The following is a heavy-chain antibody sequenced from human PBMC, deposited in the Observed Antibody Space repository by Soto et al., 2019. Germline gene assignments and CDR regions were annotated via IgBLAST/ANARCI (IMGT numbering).Heavy chain of an antibody. J-gene: IGHJ5*02. CDR2: IFTRSSQI. V-gene: IGHV3-21*01. CDR3: ARDLLAGQQLVIPWFHP. CDR1: GFAFSSFN. D-gene: IGHD1-26*01. Sequence: GGSLRLSCTASGFAFSSFNMNWVRQAPGKGLEWVSSIFTRSSQIYYADSVKGRFTISRDDAKNSLFLQMNSLSVEDTAVYYCARDLLAGQQLVIPWFHPWGQGTLVTVSS.